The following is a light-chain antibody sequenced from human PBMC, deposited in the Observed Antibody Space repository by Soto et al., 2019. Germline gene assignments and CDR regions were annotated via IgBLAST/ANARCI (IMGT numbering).Light chain of an antibody. J-gene: IGLJ2*01. CDR1: SSDVGGYNY. Sequence: QSALTQPRSVSGSPGQSVTISCTGTSSDVGGYNYVSWYQQHPRKAPKLMIYDVSKRPSGVPDRFSGSKSGNTASLTISGLQAEDEADYYCCSYAGSYKAVFGGGTKQTVL. CDR2: DVS. CDR3: CSYAGSYKAV. V-gene: IGLV2-11*01.